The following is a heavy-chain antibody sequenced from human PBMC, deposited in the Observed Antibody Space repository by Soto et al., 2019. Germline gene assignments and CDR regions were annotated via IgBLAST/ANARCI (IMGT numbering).Heavy chain of an antibody. CDR1: GFTFNSYS. J-gene: IGHJ4*02. CDR3: VRSLGELYFDH. D-gene: IGHD3-10*01. Sequence: GGSLRLSCAASGFTFNSYSMNWVRQSPVKGLEWVSYISAGSSTIYYADSVKGRFTFSRDNAKNSLYLQMNSLRAEDTAVYYCVRSLGELYFDHWGQGTLVTVSS. CDR2: ISAGSSTI. V-gene: IGHV3-48*01.